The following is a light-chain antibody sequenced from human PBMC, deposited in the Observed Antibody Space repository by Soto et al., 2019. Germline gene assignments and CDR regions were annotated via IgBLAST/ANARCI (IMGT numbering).Light chain of an antibody. Sequence: EIVMTQSPATLSVSPGERATVSCRASQAIRSNLAWYQQKPGQAPRLLIYGASTRATGIPARFSGSGSGTEFTLTISSLQSEDFAVYYCQQRSNWPPYTFGQGTKLEIK. J-gene: IGKJ2*01. CDR1: QAIRSN. V-gene: IGKV3-15*01. CDR2: GAS. CDR3: QQRSNWPPYT.